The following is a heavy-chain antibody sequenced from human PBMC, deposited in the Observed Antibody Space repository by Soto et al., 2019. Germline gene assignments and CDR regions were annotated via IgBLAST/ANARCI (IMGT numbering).Heavy chain of an antibody. CDR3: AKEKDYDYVWGSYRYTSDY. D-gene: IGHD3-16*02. CDR2: ISGSGST. V-gene: IGHV3-23*01. Sequence: PGGSLRLSCAASGFTFSSYAMSWVRQAPGKGLEWVSAISGSGSTFYADSVKGRFTISRDNSKNTLYLQMNSLRAEDTAVYYCAKEKDYDYVWGSYRYTSDYWGQGTLVTVPS. CDR1: GFTFSSYA. J-gene: IGHJ4*02.